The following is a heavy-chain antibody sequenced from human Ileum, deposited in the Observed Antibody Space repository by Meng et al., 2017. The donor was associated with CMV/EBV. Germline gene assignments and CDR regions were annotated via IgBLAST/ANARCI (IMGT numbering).Heavy chain of an antibody. CDR1: GFSLSTSEVG. V-gene: IGHV2-5*02. J-gene: IGHJ4*02. CDR2: NYWDDDN. CDR3: AHKRASPPYDFFDY. Sequence: QITLKESGPTLVKPTQTLSLTCTCSGFSLSTSEVGVGWIRQPQGKALEWLALNYWDDDNRYSPSLMSRLTITKDTSKNHVVHTMTNMDPLDTATYYCAHKRASPPYDFFDYWGQGTLVTVSS. D-gene: IGHD3-3*01.